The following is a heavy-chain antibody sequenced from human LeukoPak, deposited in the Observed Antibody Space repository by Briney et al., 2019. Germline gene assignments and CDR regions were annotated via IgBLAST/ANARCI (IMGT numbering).Heavy chain of an antibody. CDR1: GFTFSFYA. D-gene: IGHD7-27*01. Sequence: GGSLRLSCAASGFTFSFYAMSWVRQVPGKGLEWVSYIGLSDTSIYYADSLKGRFAISRDNAKDSLYLHLHSLRAEDTAVYYCARLKLGYWYFDLWGRGTLVTVSS. CDR3: ARLKLGYWYFDL. V-gene: IGHV3-11*01. J-gene: IGHJ2*01. CDR2: IGLSDTSI.